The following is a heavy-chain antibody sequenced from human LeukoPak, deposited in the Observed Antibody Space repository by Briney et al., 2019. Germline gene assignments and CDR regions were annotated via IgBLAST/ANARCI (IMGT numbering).Heavy chain of an antibody. CDR1: GITFSSFP. J-gene: IGHJ4*02. D-gene: IGHD1-14*01. CDR3: ASDLRTGTTGLLDH. Sequence: GGSLRLSCVASGITFSSFPMHWVRQAPGKGLEYVSAVNNNGGSTYHVTSVRGRFTISRDNSKNTLYLQLGSLRAEDTAVYYCASDLRTGTTGLLDHWGQGTLVTVSS. CDR2: VNNNGGST. V-gene: IGHV3-64*01.